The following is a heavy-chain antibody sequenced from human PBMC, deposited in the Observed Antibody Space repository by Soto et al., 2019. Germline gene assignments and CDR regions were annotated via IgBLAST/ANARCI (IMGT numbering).Heavy chain of an antibody. D-gene: IGHD3-10*01. V-gene: IGHV3-23*01. CDR2: ISGGGDTT. CDR3: AKGRGGSGSLTPRVDF. Sequence: EVQLLDSGVGLVQPGGSLRLSCAASGFTFNNYAMTWVRQAPGKGLEWVSAISGGGDTTSYADSVKGRFTVSRDGSTNTLYLQMSSLRAEDTALYYCAKGRGGSGSLTPRVDFWGQGTLVTVSS. CDR1: GFTFNNYA. J-gene: IGHJ4*02.